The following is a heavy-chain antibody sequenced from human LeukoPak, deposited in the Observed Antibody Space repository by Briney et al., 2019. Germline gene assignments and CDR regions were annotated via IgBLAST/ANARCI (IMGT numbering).Heavy chain of an antibody. D-gene: IGHD1-26*01. CDR1: GFTFSSYG. J-gene: IGHJ3*02. CDR3: AKAANSGSLNDAFDI. CDR2: ISYDGSNK. V-gene: IGHV3-30*18. Sequence: GGSLRLSCAASGFTFSSYGMHWVRQAPGKGLEWVAVISYDGSNKYYADSVKGRFTISRDNSKNTLYLQMNSLRAEDTAVYYCAKAANSGSLNDAFDIWGQGTMVTVSS.